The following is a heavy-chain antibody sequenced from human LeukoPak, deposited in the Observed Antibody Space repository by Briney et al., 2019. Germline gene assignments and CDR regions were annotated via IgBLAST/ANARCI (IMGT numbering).Heavy chain of an antibody. V-gene: IGHV5-51*01. CDR1: GYSFTRYW. Sequence: GESRRISCKGSGYSFTRYWIGWVRQLPGKGRGGMGIIYPGDSNTRYSPSFQGQVTISADKSINTASLRWSSLKASDTAMYYCARRYALSSSWDPFDYWGQGTLVTVSS. CDR3: ARRYALSSSWDPFDY. CDR2: IYPGDSNT. J-gene: IGHJ4*02. D-gene: IGHD6-13*01.